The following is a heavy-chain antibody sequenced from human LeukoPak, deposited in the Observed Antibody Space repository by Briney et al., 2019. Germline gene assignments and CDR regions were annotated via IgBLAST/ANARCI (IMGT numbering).Heavy chain of an antibody. V-gene: IGHV4-59*08. J-gene: IGHJ5*02. Sequence: PSETLSLTCTVSGGSISSYYWSWIRQPPGKGLEWIGYIYYSGSTNYNPSLKSQVTISVDTSKNQFSLKLSSVTAADTAVYYCARSLLTMVRGVIIRWFDPWGQGTLVTVSS. CDR2: IYYSGST. CDR3: ARSLLTMVRGVIIRWFDP. D-gene: IGHD3-10*01. CDR1: GGSISSYY.